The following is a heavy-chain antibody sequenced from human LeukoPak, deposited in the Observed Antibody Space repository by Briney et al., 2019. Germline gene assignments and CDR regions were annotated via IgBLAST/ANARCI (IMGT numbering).Heavy chain of an antibody. CDR2: IYHSGST. V-gene: IGHV4-4*02. J-gene: IGHJ4*02. Sequence: PSETLSLTCAVSGGSISSSNWWSWVRQPPGKGLEWIGEIYHSGSTNYNPSLKSRVTISVDKSKNQFSLKLSSVTAADTAVYYCARDRATQVGARVYYYFDYWGQGTLVTVSS. D-gene: IGHD1-26*01. CDR3: ARDRATQVGARVYYYFDY. CDR1: GGSISSSNW.